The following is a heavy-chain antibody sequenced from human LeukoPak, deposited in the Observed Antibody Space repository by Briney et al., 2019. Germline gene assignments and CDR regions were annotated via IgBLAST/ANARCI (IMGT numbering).Heavy chain of an antibody. CDR2: INHSGST. CDR3: ARGPRRVMIVVVITTPFDY. J-gene: IGHJ4*02. V-gene: IGHV4-34*01. Sequence: PSETLSLTCAVYGGSFSGYYWSWNRQPPGKGLEWIGEINHSGSTNYNPSLKSRVTISVDTSKNQFSLKLSSVTAADTAVYYCARGPRRVMIVVVITTPFDYWGQGTLVTVSS. D-gene: IGHD3-22*01. CDR1: GGSFSGYY.